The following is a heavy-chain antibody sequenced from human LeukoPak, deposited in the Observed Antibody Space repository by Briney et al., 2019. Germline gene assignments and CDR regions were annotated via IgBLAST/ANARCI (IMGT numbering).Heavy chain of an antibody. Sequence: SETLSLTCAVYGGSFSGYYWSWIRQPPGKGLEWTGEINHSGSTNYNPSLKSRVTISVDTSKNQFSLKLSSVTAADTAVYYCARGRGSSGHSAYWGQGTLVTVSS. J-gene: IGHJ4*02. CDR1: GGSFSGYY. D-gene: IGHD6-19*01. V-gene: IGHV4-34*01. CDR3: ARGRGSSGHSAY. CDR2: INHSGST.